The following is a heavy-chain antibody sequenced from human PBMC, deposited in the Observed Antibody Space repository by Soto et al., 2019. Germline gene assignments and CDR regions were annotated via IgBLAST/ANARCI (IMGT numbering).Heavy chain of an antibody. CDR2: AYYDGST. D-gene: IGHD6-13*01. CDR3: ARALSSAAGLYFDF. CDR1: GVSISRYY. Sequence: SETLSLTCSVSGVSISRYYWSWIRQPPGKGLEWIGYAYYDGSTGYSPSLKSRVTMAVDTSKKQVSLKLSSLTAADTAVYYCARALSSAAGLYFDFWGQGTLVTVSS. J-gene: IGHJ4*02. V-gene: IGHV4-59*12.